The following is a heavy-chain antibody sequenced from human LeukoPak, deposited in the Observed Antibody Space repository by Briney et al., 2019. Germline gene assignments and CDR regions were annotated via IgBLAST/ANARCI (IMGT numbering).Heavy chain of an antibody. CDR2: IYHSGIT. D-gene: IGHD6-19*01. J-gene: IGHJ4*01. V-gene: IGHV4-38-2*02. CDR1: GYSISSGYY. CDR3: ARQGYSGGWNPVYFDY. Sequence: SETLSLTCTVSGYSISSGYYWGWIRQPPGKGLEWIGNIYHSGITYYNPSLKSRVTISVDTSKNQFSLKLSSVTAADTAVYYCARQGYSGGWNPVYFDYWGQGTLVTVSS.